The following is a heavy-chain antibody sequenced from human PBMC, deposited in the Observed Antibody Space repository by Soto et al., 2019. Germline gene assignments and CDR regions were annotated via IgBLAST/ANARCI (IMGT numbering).Heavy chain of an antibody. CDR2: ISDDGSNK. Sequence: GGSLRLSCAASGFTFGSYAMHWVRQAPGKGLDWLAVISDDGSNKYYADSVKGRFTISRANSKNTLYLQMNSLRSEDTAVYYCARDSSGFNSYYYMDVWGQGTTVTVSS. D-gene: IGHD3-10*01. CDR3: ARDSSGFNSYYYMDV. CDR1: GFTFGSYA. J-gene: IGHJ6*03. V-gene: IGHV3-30*04.